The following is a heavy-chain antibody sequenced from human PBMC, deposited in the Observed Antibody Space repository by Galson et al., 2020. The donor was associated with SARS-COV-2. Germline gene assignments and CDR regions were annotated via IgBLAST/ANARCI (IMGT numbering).Heavy chain of an antibody. CDR2: ISSSGSTI. V-gene: IGHV3-48*03. J-gene: IGHJ3*02. CDR1: GFTFSSYE. CDR3: ARDLDQDPFSPDAFDI. Sequence: TGGYLRLSCAASGFTFSSYEMNWVRQAPGKGLEWVSYISSSGSTIYYADSVKGRFTISRDNAKNSLYLQMNSLRAEDTAVYYCARDLDQDPFSPDAFDIWGQGTMVTVSS. D-gene: IGHD3-3*01.